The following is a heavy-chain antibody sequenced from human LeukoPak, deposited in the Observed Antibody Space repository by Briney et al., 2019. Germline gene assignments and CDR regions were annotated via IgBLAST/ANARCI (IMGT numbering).Heavy chain of an antibody. CDR3: AADVSNPRGASGY. CDR1: GFTFTSSA. CDR2: IVVGSGNT. V-gene: IGHV1-58*01. D-gene: IGHD4-11*01. J-gene: IGHJ4*02. Sequence: ASVTVSFTASGFTFTSSAVQWVRQARGQRLEWIGWIVVGSGNTNYAQKFQERVTIIRDMSTSTAYMELSSLRSEDTAVYYCAADVSNPRGASGYWGQGTLVTVSS.